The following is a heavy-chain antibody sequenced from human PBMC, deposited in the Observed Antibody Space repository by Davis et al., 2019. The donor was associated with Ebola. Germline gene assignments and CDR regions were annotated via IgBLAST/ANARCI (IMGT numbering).Heavy chain of an antibody. CDR3: ARGTYYDFWSGDYGDYYGMDV. V-gene: IGHV4-39*01. D-gene: IGHD3-3*01. Sequence: MPSETLSLTCTVSGGSISSSSYYWGWIRQPPGKGLEWIGSIYYSGSTYYNPSLKSRVTISVDTSKNQFSLKLSSVTAADTAVYYCARGTYYDFWSGDYGDYYGMDVWGKGTTVTVSS. J-gene: IGHJ6*04. CDR1: GGSISSSSYY. CDR2: IYYSGST.